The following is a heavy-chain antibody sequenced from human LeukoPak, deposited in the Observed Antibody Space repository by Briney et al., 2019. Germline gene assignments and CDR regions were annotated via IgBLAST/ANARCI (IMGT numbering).Heavy chain of an antibody. V-gene: IGHV3-21*01. D-gene: IGHD4-17*01. CDR1: GFTFSSYS. J-gene: IGHJ4*02. CDR3: ARTYGDPDFDY. CDR2: ISSSSSYI. Sequence: WGSLRLYGSASGFTFSSYSMNRLGHAPGKGLEWVSSISSSSSYIYYADSVKGRITISRDNAKNSLYLQMNSLRAEDMAVYYCARTYGDPDFDYWGQGTLVTVSS.